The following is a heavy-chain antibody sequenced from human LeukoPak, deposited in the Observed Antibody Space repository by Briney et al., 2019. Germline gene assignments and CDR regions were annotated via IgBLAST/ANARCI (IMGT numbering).Heavy chain of an antibody. CDR2: IGLASGFV. V-gene: IGHV3-21*05. CDR3: ARDHIWAFGS. D-gene: IGHD2-21*01. J-gene: IGHJ4*02. CDR1: GFTFSDYS. Sequence: PGGSLRLSCAASGFTFSDYSMNWVRRAPGRGLEWISYIGLASGFVSYADSVKGRFTISSDTARNSVYLQMNSLRAEDTAVYYCARDHIWAFGSWGQGTLVTVSS.